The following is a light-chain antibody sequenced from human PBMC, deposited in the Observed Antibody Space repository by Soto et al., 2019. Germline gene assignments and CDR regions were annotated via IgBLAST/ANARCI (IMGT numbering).Light chain of an antibody. CDR2: KAS. V-gene: IGKV1-5*03. J-gene: IGKJ1*01. CDR1: QSFNNW. CDR3: QQYNTFGT. Sequence: DIQMTHSPSTLSASVGDRVTITCRASQSFNNWLAWYQQKPGEAPKLLIYKASNLETGVPSRFSGSGSGTEFTLTISSLQPDDFATYYCQQYNTFGTFGQVTKVEIX.